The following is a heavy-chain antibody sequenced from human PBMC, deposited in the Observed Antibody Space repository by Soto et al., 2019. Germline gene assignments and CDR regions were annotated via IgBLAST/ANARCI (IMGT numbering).Heavy chain of an antibody. CDR3: ARRRYGDY. V-gene: IGHV1-18*01. D-gene: IGHD1-1*01. CDR2: ISAHNGNT. CDR1: GYDFTTYG. J-gene: IGHJ4*02. Sequence: QVHLVQSGAEVKKPGALVKVSCKGSGYDFTTYGITWVRQAPGQGLEWMAWISAHNGNTDYAQKLQGRVTSTRDASTRTAYMELRSLRSDDTAMYYCARRRYGDYWGQGALVTVSS.